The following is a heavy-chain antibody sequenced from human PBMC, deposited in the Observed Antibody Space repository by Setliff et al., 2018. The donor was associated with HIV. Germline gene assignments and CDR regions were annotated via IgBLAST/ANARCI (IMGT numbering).Heavy chain of an antibody. CDR1: GFMFSNYA. CDR3: ARDCRVGWVFTYGMDV. Sequence: LRLSCAVSGFMFSNYAMNWVRQGPGRELEWVSAIRGNGVDRFYTDSVRGRFTISRDNSKNTLYLQMSSLRADDTAVYYCARDCRVGWVFTYGMDVWGQGTLVTVSS. V-gene: IGHV3-23*01. CDR2: IRGNGVDR. J-gene: IGHJ6*02. D-gene: IGHD6-13*01.